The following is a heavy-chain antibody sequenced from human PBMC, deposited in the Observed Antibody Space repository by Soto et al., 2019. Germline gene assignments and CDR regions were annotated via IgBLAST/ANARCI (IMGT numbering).Heavy chain of an antibody. V-gene: IGHV3-23*01. CDR2: ISGSGGST. CDR3: AKRNGYYDSSGYPDY. Sequence: GGPLRLAGAASGFTFSSDAMSWVRQAPVKGLEWVSAISGSGGSTYYADSVKGRFTISRDNSKNTLYLQMNSLRAEDTAVYYCAKRNGYYDSSGYPDYWGQGTLVTVSS. J-gene: IGHJ4*02. CDR1: GFTFSSDA. D-gene: IGHD3-22*01.